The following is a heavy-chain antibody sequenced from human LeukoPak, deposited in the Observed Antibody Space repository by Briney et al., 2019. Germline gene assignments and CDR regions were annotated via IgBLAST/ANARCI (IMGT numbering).Heavy chain of an antibody. CDR1: GGSISSYY. J-gene: IGHJ6*02. V-gene: IGHV4-59*01. D-gene: IGHD2-15*01. Sequence: SETLSLTCTVSGGSISSYYWSWIRQPPGKGLEWIGYIYYSGSTNYNPSLKSRVTISVDTSKNQFSLKLSSVTAADTAVHYCGGAYYYYYGMDVWGQGTTVTVSS. CDR2: IYYSGST. CDR3: GGAYYYYYGMDV.